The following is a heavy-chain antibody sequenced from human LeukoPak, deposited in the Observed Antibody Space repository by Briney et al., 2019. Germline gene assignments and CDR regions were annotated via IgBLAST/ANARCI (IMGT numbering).Heavy chain of an antibody. CDR3: ARGSLSSSSWYQRLINWFDP. D-gene: IGHD6-13*01. Sequence: NPSETLSLTCAVYGGSFSGYYWSWIRQPPGKGLEWIGEINHSGSTNYNPSLKSRVTISVDTSKNQFSLKLSSVTAADTAVYYCARGSLSSSSWYQRLINWFDPWGQGTLVTVSS. V-gene: IGHV4-34*01. CDR1: GGSFSGYY. J-gene: IGHJ5*02. CDR2: INHSGST.